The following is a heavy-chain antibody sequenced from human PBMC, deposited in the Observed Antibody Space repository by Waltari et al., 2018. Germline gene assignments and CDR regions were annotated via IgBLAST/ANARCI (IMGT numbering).Heavy chain of an antibody. CDR3: ARPGDLGGTSFHY. J-gene: IGHJ4*02. CDR2: TSHGDTT. Sequence: QVQLQQCGAGLLEPSETLSLTCAVYGASFSDYSFHWIRQPPGKGLEGIGETSHGDTTNYNPSLKSRVTISVDKSKNQFYLKLTSLTAADTAVYYCARPGDLGGTSFHYWGQGTLVTVSS. CDR1: GASFSDYS. D-gene: IGHD1-26*01. V-gene: IGHV4-34*01.